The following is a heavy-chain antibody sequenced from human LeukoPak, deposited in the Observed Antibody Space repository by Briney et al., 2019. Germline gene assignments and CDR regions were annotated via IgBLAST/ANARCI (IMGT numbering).Heavy chain of an antibody. V-gene: IGHV4-4*02. CDR1: GGSISSSNW. J-gene: IGHJ4*02. CDR2: IYHSGST. CDR3: ARSHSSYYDGDFDY. D-gene: IGHD3-22*01. Sequence: SETLSLTCAVSGGSISSSNWWSWVRQPPGKGLEWIGEIYHSGSTNYNPSLKSRVTISVDTSKNQFSLKLSSVTAADTAVYYCARSHSSYYDGDFDYWGQGTLVTVSS.